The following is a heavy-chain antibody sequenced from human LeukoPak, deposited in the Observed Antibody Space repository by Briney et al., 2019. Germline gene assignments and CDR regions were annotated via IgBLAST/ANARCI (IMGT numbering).Heavy chain of an antibody. D-gene: IGHD3-10*01. V-gene: IGHV3-64D*06. CDR3: VKDDSYYYGSGSSND. J-gene: IGHJ4*02. CDR1: GFTFSSYA. Sequence: HPGGSLRLSCSAPGFTFSSYAMNWVRQAPGKGLEYVSAITSIGGSTYYADSVKGRFTISRDNSKNTLYLQMSSLRPEDTAVYYCVKDDSYYYGSGSSNDWGQGTLVTVSS. CDR2: ITSIGGST.